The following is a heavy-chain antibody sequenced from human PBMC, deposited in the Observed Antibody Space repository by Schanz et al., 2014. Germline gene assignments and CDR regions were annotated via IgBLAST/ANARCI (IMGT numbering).Heavy chain of an antibody. D-gene: IGHD2-21*01. V-gene: IGHV3-11*01. CDR3: ARVVFFCDSSSCMNFYYMDV. J-gene: IGHJ6*03. Sequence: VQLVESGGGLVQPGGSLRLSCAASGFTVSSNHALSWVRQAPGKGLEWLSSISHTGQTQHSADSVQGRFTISRDNAKNSLYLQLSSLQGEDTAVYFCARVVFFCDSSSCMNFYYMDVWGKGTTVTVSS. CDR2: ISHTGQTQ. CDR1: GFTVSSNHA.